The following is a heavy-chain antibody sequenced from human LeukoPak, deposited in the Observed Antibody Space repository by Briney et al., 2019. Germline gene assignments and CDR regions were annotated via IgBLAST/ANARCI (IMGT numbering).Heavy chain of an antibody. J-gene: IGHJ4*02. CDR2: ISSSGSTI. D-gene: IGHD2-15*01. Sequence: PGGSLRLSCATSGFTFSSFSMNWVRHTPGKGLEWISYISSSGSTIYYADSVKGRFTTSRDNAKNSLYLQMNSLRDEDAAVYYCAKDRGPVVPLDYWGQGTLVTVSS. V-gene: IGHV3-48*02. CDR1: GFTFSSFS. CDR3: AKDRGPVVPLDY.